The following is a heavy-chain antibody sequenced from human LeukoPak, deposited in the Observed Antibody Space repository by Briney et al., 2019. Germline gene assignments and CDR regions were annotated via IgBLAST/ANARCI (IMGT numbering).Heavy chain of an antibody. D-gene: IGHD6-13*01. CDR3: AKISAAAASFDY. CDR1: GFTFSSYG. J-gene: IGHJ4*02. V-gene: IGHV3-30*02. CDR2: IRYDGSNK. Sequence: GGSLRLSCAASGFTFSSYGMHWVRQAPGKGLEWVAFIRYDGSNKYYADSVKGRFTISRDNSKNTLYLQMNSLRAEDTAVYSCAKISAAAASFDYWGQGTGVTASS.